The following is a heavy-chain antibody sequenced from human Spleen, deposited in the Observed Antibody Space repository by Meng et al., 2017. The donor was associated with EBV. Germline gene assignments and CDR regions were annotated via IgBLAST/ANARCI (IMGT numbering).Heavy chain of an antibody. J-gene: IGHJ5*01. CDR2: INPRSGGT. CDR3: VRDTAMVNWLEF. Sequence: QGKLVQAGVEVKKPGASVKVSCKTSGYTFSGYYIHWVRQAPGHGLEWMGRINPRSGGTNYAQKFQGRVTMTRDTSITTAYMDLSRLRSDDTAVYFCVRDTAMVNWLEFWGRGTLVTVSS. V-gene: IGHV1-2*06. CDR1: GYTFSGYY. D-gene: IGHD5-18*01.